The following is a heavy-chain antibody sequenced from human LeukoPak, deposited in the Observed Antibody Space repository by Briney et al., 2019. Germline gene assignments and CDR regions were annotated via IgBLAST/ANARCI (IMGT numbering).Heavy chain of an antibody. D-gene: IGHD1-26*01. CDR3: ARGRGRRIVGAYTYFDY. CDR2: IIPIFGTA. Sequence: ASVKVSCKASGGTFSGYAISWVRQAPGQGLEWMGGIIPIFGTANYAQKFQGRVTMTRNTSISTAYMELSSLRSEDTAVYYCARGRGRRIVGAYTYFDYWGQGTLVTVSS. CDR1: GGTFSGYA. V-gene: IGHV1-69*05. J-gene: IGHJ4*02.